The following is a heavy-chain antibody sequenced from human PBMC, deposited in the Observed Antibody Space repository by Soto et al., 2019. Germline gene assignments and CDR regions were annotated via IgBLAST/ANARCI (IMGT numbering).Heavy chain of an antibody. V-gene: IGHV2-5*02. CDR1: GFSLSTSGVG. D-gene: IGHD6-13*01. CDR3: AHRDNSYSSTWYGTYFDY. J-gene: IGHJ4*02. CDR2: IYWDDDK. Sequence: QITLKESGPTLVKPTQTLTLTCSFSGFSLSTSGVGVGWIRQPPGKALEWLALIYWDDDKRYSPSLNSRLTIPKDTSKNQVLLTMTNMDPVDTATYYCAHRDNSYSSTWYGTYFDYWGQGTLVTVSS.